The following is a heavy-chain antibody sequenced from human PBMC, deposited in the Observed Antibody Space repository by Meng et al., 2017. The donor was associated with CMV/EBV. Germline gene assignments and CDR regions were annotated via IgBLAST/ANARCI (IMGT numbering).Heavy chain of an antibody. D-gene: IGHD2-15*01. J-gene: IGHJ4*02. CDR1: GFTFNNYW. V-gene: IGHV3-7*01. Sequence: GGSLRLSCAASGFTFNNYWLTWVRQAPGKGMEWVANIKEDGSEKYYVNSVKGQFTISRDNAKKSLVLQMNSLMSDDTAVYYCARDQGLLANWGQGTLVTVSS. CDR2: IKEDGSEK. CDR3: ARDQGLLAN.